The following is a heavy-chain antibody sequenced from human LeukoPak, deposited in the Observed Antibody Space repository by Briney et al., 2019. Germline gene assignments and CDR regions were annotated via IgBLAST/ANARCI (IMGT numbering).Heavy chain of an antibody. J-gene: IGHJ4*02. Sequence: GGSLRLSCEASGFIFSSYGMHWVRQAPGKGLEWVAVIAYDGSNKYYADSVKGRFTISRDNSKNTLYLQMNSLRAEDTALYYCASAQWPGFFDYWGQGTLVTVSS. D-gene: IGHD6-19*01. CDR1: GFIFSSYG. CDR3: ASAQWPGFFDY. V-gene: IGHV3-30*03. CDR2: IAYDGSNK.